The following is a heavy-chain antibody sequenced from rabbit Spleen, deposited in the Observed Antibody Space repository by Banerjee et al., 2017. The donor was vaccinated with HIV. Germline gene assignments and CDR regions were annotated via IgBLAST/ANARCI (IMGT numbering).Heavy chain of an antibody. D-gene: IGHD8-1*01. CDR2: IDVGRSGNT. Sequence: QEQLEESGGDLVKPGASLTLTCKASGLDFSSSYWICWVRQAPGKGLEWITCIDVGRSGNTYYASWAKGRFTISKTSSTTVTLQMTSLTVADTATYFCARDAGSGDYIDGYFNLWGPGTLVTVS. CDR3: ARDAGSGDYIDGYFNL. CDR1: GLDFSSSYW. V-gene: IGHV1S45*01. J-gene: IGHJ4*01.